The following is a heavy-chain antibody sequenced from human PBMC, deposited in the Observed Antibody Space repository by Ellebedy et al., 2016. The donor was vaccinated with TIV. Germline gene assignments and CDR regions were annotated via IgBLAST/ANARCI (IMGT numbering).Heavy chain of an antibody. D-gene: IGHD4-17*01. V-gene: IGHV3-7*01. CDR3: ARRGSYGDYAVQINSWFDT. Sequence: PGGSLRLSCAASGFSFRSYWMSWVRQAPGKGLEWVANIYQDGSVQYYLDSVKGRFTIFRDNAINSLFLQMNSLRAGDTAVYYCARRGSYGDYAVQINSWFDTWGRGTLVAVSS. CDR1: GFSFRSYW. CDR2: IYQDGSVQ. J-gene: IGHJ5*02.